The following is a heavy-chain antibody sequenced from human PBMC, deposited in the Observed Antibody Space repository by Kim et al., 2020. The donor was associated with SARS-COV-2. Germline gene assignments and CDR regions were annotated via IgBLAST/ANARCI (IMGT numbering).Heavy chain of an antibody. CDR1: GFTFSSYA. CDR2: ISYDGSNK. J-gene: IGHJ4*02. V-gene: IGHV3-30-3*01. D-gene: IGHD3-9*01. CDR3: ARGVTDYDILTGYYIPPAGPFDY. Sequence: GGSLRLSCAASGFTFSSYAMHWVRQAPGKGLEWVAVISYDGSNKYYADSVKGRFTISRDNSKNTLYLQMNSLRAEDTAVYYCARGVTDYDILTGYYIPPAGPFDYWGQGTLVTVSS.